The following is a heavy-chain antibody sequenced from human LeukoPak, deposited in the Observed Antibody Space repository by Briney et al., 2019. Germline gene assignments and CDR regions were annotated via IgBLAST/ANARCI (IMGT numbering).Heavy chain of an antibody. CDR3: ARYLPPPGLDWWELQYTYAFDI. J-gene: IGHJ3*02. Sequence: PSQTLSLTCAVSGGSISSGGYSWSWIRQPPGKGLEWIGEIYHSGSTNYNPSLKSRVTISVDKSKNQFSLKLSSVTAADTAVYYCARYLPPPGLDWWELQYTYAFDIWGQGTMVTVSS. CDR2: IYHSGST. D-gene: IGHD1-26*01. V-gene: IGHV4-30-2*01. CDR1: GGSISSGGYS.